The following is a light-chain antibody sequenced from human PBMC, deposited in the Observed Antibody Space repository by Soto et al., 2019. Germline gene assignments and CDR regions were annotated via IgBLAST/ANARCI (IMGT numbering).Light chain of an antibody. Sequence: QSALTQPASVSGSPGQSITISCTGTSSDVGGYNYVSWYQQHPGKAPKLMIYEVSNRPSGVSNRFSGSKSGNTASLTISWLQAEDEADYYCSSYTSSSIDYVFGTGTQLTVL. CDR2: EVS. CDR1: SSDVGGYNY. CDR3: SSYTSSSIDYV. J-gene: IGLJ1*01. V-gene: IGLV2-14*01.